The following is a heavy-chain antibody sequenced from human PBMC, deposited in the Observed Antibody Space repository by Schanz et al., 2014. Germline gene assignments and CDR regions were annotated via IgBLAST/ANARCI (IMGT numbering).Heavy chain of an antibody. Sequence: QVQLVQSGAEVKKPGSSVKVSCKASGGTFSTYTISWVRQAPGQGLEWMGRIVPIAGITNYAQRFQGRVTITADKSSDTAYMELSSLRSEDTAVYYCARGFSRSYIDYWGQGTLVTVSS. CDR3: ARGFSRSYIDY. J-gene: IGHJ4*02. V-gene: IGHV1-69*02. D-gene: IGHD6-6*01. CDR1: GGTFSTYT. CDR2: IVPIAGIT.